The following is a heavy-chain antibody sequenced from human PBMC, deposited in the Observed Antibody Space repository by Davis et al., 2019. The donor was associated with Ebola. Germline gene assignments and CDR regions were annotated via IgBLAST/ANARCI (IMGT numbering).Heavy chain of an antibody. CDR2: INPNSGDT. CDR3: ARDAQYYDFWSGYFGHYYYYMDV. V-gene: IGHV1-2*02. D-gene: IGHD3-3*01. Sequence: SVTVSCKASGYTFTGYYIHWVRQAPGQGLEWMGWINPNSGDTNYAQNFLGRVTMTRDTSISTVYMELSSLRSEDTAVYYCARDAQYYDFWSGYFGHYYYYMDVWGKGTTVTVSS. J-gene: IGHJ6*03. CDR1: GYTFTGYY.